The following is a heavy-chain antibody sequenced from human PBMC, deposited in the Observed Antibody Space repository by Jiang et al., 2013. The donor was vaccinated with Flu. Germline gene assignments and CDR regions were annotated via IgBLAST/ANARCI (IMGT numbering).Heavy chain of an antibody. Sequence: LLKPSETLSLTCAVYGGSFSGYYWSWIRQPPGKGLEWIGEINHSGSTNYNPSLKSRVTISVDTSKNQFSLKLSSVTAADTAVYYCARAVASAEYFQHWGQGTLVTVSS. J-gene: IGHJ1*01. CDR3: ARAVASAEYFQH. CDR1: GGSFSGYY. D-gene: IGHD6-19*01. V-gene: IGHV4-34*01. CDR2: INHSGST.